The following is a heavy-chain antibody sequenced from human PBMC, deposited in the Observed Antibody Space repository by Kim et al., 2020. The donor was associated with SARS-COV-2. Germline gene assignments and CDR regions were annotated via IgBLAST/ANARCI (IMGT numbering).Heavy chain of an antibody. Sequence: SETLSLTCTVSGGSISSGGYYWSWIRQHPGKGLEWIGYIYYSGSTYYNPSLKSRVTISVDTSKNQFSLKLSSVTAADTAVYYCARDLGYCSSTSCYFSWFDPWGQGTLVTVSS. CDR1: GGSISSGGYY. V-gene: IGHV4-31*03. J-gene: IGHJ5*02. CDR3: ARDLGYCSSTSCYFSWFDP. CDR2: IYYSGST. D-gene: IGHD2-2*01.